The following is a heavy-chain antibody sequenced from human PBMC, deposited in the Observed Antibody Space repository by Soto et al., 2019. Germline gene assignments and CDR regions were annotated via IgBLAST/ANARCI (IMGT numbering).Heavy chain of an antibody. V-gene: IGHV4-34*01. D-gene: IGHD3-22*01. CDR1: GGSFSGYY. Sequence: QVQLQQWGAGLLKPSETLSLTCAVYGGSFSGYYWSWIRQPPGKGLEWIWEINHSGSTNYNPSLKSRVTISVDTSKNQFSLKLSSVTAADTAVYYCARASKSSGYYYVTFFDYWGQGTLVTVSS. CDR2: INHSGST. CDR3: ARASKSSGYYYVTFFDY. J-gene: IGHJ4*02.